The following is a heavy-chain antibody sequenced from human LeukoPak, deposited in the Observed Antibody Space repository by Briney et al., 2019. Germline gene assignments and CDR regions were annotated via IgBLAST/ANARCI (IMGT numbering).Heavy chain of an antibody. CDR1: GGSISSSSCY. J-gene: IGHJ4*02. V-gene: IGHV4-39*01. D-gene: IGHD5-12*01. Sequence: PSETLSLTCTVSGGSISSSSCYWGWIRQPPGKGLEWIGSIYYSGSTYYNPSLKSRVTISVDTSKNQFSLKLSSVTAADTAVYYCASDSGYDYYFDYWGQGTLVTVSS. CDR3: ASDSGYDYYFDY. CDR2: IYYSGST.